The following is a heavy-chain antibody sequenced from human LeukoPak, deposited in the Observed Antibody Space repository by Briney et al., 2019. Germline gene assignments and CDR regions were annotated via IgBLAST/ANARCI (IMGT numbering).Heavy chain of an antibody. CDR3: ARARDIYCSSTSCYED. CDR1: GGTFSSYA. CDR2: IIPILGIA. J-gene: IGHJ4*02. Sequence: SVKVSCKASGGTFSSYAISWVRQAPGQGLEWMGRIIPILGIANYAQKFQGRVAITADKSTSTAYMELSSLRSEDTAVYYCARARDIYCSSTSCYEDWGQGTLVTVSS. V-gene: IGHV1-69*04. D-gene: IGHD2-2*01.